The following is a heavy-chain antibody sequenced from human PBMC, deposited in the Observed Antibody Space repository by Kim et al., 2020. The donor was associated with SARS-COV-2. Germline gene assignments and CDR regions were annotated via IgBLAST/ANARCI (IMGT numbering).Heavy chain of an antibody. CDR2: ISAYNGNT. V-gene: IGHV1-18*01. CDR1: GYTFTSYG. CDR3: ARVPYHTMIVVGPFDY. Sequence: ASVKVSCKASGYTFTSYGISWVRQAPGQGLEWMGWISAYNGNTNYAQKLQGRVTMTTDTSTSTAYMELRSLRSDDTAVYYCARVPYHTMIVVGPFDYWGQGTLVTVSS. D-gene: IGHD3-22*01. J-gene: IGHJ4*02.